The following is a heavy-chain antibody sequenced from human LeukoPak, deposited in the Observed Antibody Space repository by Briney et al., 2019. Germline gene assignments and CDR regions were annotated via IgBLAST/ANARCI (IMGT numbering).Heavy chain of an antibody. CDR3: FLTISGYYYVFDY. D-gene: IGHD3-22*01. V-gene: IGHV4-39*07. Sequence: SETLSLTCTVSGGSISSSMYYWGWIRQPPGKGLEWIGSIYYSGSTYYNPSLKSRVTISVDTSKNQFSLRLNSVTAADTAVYYCFLTISGYYYVFDYWGQGTLVTVSS. CDR2: IYYSGST. CDR1: GGSISSSMYY. J-gene: IGHJ4*02.